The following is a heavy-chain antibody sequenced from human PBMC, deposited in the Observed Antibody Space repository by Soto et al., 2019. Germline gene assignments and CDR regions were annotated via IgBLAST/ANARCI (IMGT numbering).Heavy chain of an antibody. D-gene: IGHD4-17*01. Sequence: ASVKVSCKVSGNTLSRLPMHWVRQAPGKGLEWMGSLDYEEGERNFAHRFQGRVTVTEDTSTDTAYMDLSSLKSEDTAVYYCAAGVTTFDYWGPGTLVTVSS. CDR2: LDYEEGER. CDR1: GNTLSRLP. CDR3: AAGVTTFDY. V-gene: IGHV1-24*01. J-gene: IGHJ4*02.